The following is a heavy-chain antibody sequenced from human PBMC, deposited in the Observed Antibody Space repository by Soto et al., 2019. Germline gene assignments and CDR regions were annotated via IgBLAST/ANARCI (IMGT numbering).Heavy chain of an antibody. CDR2: MSYDGSNE. J-gene: IGHJ4*02. CDR1: GFIFGTYV. V-gene: IGHV3-30*18. D-gene: IGHD3-9*01. Sequence: PGGSLRLSCAASGFIFGTYVIHWVRQAPGKGPEWVATMSYDGSNEYYADSVQGRFTISRDNSKNTLYLQMNSLTIEDTAMYYCAQSPSLTQRGCFDYWGQGAQVRVSS. CDR3: AQSPSLTQRGCFDY.